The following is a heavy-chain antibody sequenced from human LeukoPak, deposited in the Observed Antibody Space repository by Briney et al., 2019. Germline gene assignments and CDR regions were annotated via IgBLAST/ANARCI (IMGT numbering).Heavy chain of an antibody. V-gene: IGHV4-34*01. J-gene: IGHJ4*02. CDR2: INHSGST. CDR3: AGIRDGYNMVDY. D-gene: IGHD5-24*01. Sequence: SETLSLTCAVYGGSFSGYYWSWIRQPPGKGLEWIGEINHSGSTNYNPSLKSRVTISVDTSKNQFSLKLSSVTAADTAVYYCAGIRDGYNMVDYWGQGTLATVSS. CDR1: GGSFSGYY.